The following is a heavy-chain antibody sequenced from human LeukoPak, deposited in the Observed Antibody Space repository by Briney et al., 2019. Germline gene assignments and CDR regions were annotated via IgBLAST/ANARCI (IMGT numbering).Heavy chain of an antibody. J-gene: IGHJ4*02. V-gene: IGHV3-11*01. D-gene: IGHD6-13*01. CDR3: ARDSASWAAAAGIVY. CDR2: ISSSGTTI. Sequence: GGSLRLSCAASGFIFSDYYMSWIRQAPGKGLEWVSYISSSGTTIYYAASVKGRFTISRDNAKNSLYLQMNSLRAEDTAVYYCARDSASWAAAAGIVYWGQGTLVTVSS. CDR1: GFIFSDYY.